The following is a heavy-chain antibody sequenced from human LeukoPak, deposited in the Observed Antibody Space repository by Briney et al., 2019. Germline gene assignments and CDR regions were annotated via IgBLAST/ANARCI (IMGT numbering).Heavy chain of an antibody. D-gene: IGHD2-8*02. J-gene: IGHJ4*02. CDR3: ARDATPDGVILDY. CDR2: INQDGSEE. Sequence: PGGSLRLSCAASGFTLSSHWMSWVRQDQGKGLEWVANINQDGSEEYYVDSLMGRFSISRDNTKKSLYLRMNSLRADDTAVYYCARDATPDGVILDYWGQGALVTVSS. CDR1: GFTLSSHW. V-gene: IGHV3-7*05.